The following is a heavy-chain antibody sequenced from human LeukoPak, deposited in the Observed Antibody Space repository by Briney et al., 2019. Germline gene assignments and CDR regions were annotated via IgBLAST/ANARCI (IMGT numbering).Heavy chain of an antibody. D-gene: IGHD6-19*01. V-gene: IGHV4-59*01. J-gene: IGHJ4*02. Sequence: KPSETLSLTCTVSGGSISSCYWSWIRQPPGKGLEWIGYIYYSGSTNYNPSLKSRVTISVDTSKNQFSLKLSSVTAADTAVYYCARDRSGYSSGWYHLGYWGQGTLVSVSS. CDR3: ARDRSGYSSGWYHLGY. CDR2: IYYSGST. CDR1: GGSISSCY.